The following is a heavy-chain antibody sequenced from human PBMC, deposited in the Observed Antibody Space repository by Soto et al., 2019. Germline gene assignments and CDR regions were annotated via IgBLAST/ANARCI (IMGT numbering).Heavy chain of an antibody. CDR1: GGTFSSYT. V-gene: IGHV1-69*08. J-gene: IGHJ4*02. D-gene: IGHD6-19*01. Sequence: QVQLVQSGAEVKKPGSSVQVSCKASGGTFSSYTISWVRQAPGQGLEWMGRIIPILGIANYAQKFQGRVPITADKSTSTAYMELSSLRSEDTAVYYCAREHSGEDYWGQGTLVTVSS. CDR3: AREHSGEDY. CDR2: IIPILGIA.